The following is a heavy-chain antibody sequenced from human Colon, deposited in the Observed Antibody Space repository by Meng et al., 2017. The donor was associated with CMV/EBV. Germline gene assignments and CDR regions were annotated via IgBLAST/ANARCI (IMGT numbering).Heavy chain of an antibody. V-gene: IGHV4-31*01. Sequence: CTVSGGSVSSGNTYWSWIRQHPGKGLEWMGYIHFSGTTNYNPSLKSPVSMSIDTSKNQFSLNVTSVTAADTAVYYCTRFVLGWNAFETWGQGTLVTVSS. CDR1: GGSVSSGNTY. CDR2: IHFSGTT. J-gene: IGHJ5*02. D-gene: IGHD1-1*01. CDR3: TRFVLGWNAFET.